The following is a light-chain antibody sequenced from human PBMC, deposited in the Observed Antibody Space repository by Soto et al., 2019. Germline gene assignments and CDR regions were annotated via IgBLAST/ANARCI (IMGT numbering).Light chain of an antibody. CDR1: SSDVGAYHY. V-gene: IGLV2-8*01. CDR3: NSYAGSQYV. J-gene: IGLJ1*01. CDR2: EVT. Sequence: QSVLTQPPSASGSPGQSVTISCTGTSSDVGAYHYVSWYQQHPGKAPKLIIYEVTKRPSGVPDRFSGSKSGNTASLTVSGLQAEDEADYYCNSYAGSQYVFGTGTKVTVL.